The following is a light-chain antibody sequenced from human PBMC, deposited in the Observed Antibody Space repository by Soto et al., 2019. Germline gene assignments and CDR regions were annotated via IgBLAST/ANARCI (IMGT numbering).Light chain of an antibody. CDR3: SSYTRSTTLVV. Sequence: QSALTQPASVSGSPGQSITISCTGTSSDVGAYNYVSWYQQHPGKAPKLMIYDVTNRPSGVSIRFSGSKSGNTASLTISGLQAEDEADYYCSSYTRSTTLVVFGGGTKLTVL. CDR1: SSDVGAYNY. J-gene: IGLJ2*01. CDR2: DVT. V-gene: IGLV2-14*01.